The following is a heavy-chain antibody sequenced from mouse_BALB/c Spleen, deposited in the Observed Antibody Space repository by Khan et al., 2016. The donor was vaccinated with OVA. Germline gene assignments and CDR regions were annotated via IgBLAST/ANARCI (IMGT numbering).Heavy chain of an antibody. CDR3: ARGGYGGFAY. V-gene: IGHV1-9*01. J-gene: IGHJ3*01. CDR1: GYTFSSYW. D-gene: IGHD2-2*01. Sequence: QVQLQQSGGDLMKPGASVKISCKATGYTFSSYWIEWVKQRPGHGLEWIGQIFPGSVSTTYNEKFKGKATFTADTSSNTAYMQLSSLTSEDSAVYYVARGGYGGFAYWGQGTLVTVSA. CDR2: IFPGSVST.